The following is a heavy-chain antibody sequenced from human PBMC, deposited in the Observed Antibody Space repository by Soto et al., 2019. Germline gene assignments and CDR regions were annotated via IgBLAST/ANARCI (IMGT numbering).Heavy chain of an antibody. D-gene: IGHD6-13*01. J-gene: IGHJ4*02. CDR1: GFTFSNAW. V-gene: IGHV3-15*07. CDR2: IKSKTDGGTT. Sequence: EVQLVESGGGLVKPGGSLRLSCAASGFTFSNAWMNWVRQAPGKGLEWVGRIKSKTDGGTTDYAAPVKGRFTISRDDSKNTLYLQMNSLKTEDTVVYYCTTLLPIAAAGTTGDYWGQGTLVTVSS. CDR3: TTLLPIAAAGTTGDY.